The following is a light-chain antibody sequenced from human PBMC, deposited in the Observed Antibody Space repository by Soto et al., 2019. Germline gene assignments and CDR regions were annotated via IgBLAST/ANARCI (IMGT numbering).Light chain of an antibody. Sequence: QSVLTQPPSASGSPGQSVTISCSGTSSDVGGYNYVSCYQQHPGKAPKLMIYEVSKRPSGVPDRFSGSKSGNTASLTVSGLQAEDEADYYCSSYGGSNNLIFGGGTKVTVL. CDR3: SSYGGSNNLI. CDR2: EVS. CDR1: SSDVGGYNY. V-gene: IGLV2-8*01. J-gene: IGLJ2*01.